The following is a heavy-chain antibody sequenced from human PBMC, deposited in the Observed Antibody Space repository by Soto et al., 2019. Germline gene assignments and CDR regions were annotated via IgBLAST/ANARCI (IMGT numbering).Heavy chain of an antibody. CDR3: PRGVSTLYYDGSGYYLLGY. J-gene: IGHJ4*02. CDR2: IYYSGST. V-gene: IGHV4-59*01. Sequence: PSETLSLTCTVSVGSISSYYWNWIRQPPGKGLEWIGSIYYSGSTNYNPSLKSRVTISVDTSKIQCPLKLSSATTADTAVDYCPRGVSTLYYDGSGYYLLGYWGQGTLVT. D-gene: IGHD3-22*01. CDR1: VGSISSYY.